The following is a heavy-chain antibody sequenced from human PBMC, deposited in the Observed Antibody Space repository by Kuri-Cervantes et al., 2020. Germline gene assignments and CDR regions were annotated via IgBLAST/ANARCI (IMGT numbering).Heavy chain of an antibody. CDR1: GGSVSSGSYH. Sequence: SETLSLTCTVSGGSVSSGSYHWIWSRQHPGKGLEWTGYIYYSGSTNYNPSLKSRVTISVDTSKNQFSLMLSSVTAADTAVYYCARAVNSSSSVFVFRAGYFDYWGQGTLVTVSS. V-gene: IGHV4-61*01. J-gene: IGHJ4*02. CDR3: ARAVNSSSSVFVFRAGYFDY. D-gene: IGHD6-6*01. CDR2: IYYSGST.